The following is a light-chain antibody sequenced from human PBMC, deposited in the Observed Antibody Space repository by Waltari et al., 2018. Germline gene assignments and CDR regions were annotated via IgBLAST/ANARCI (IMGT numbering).Light chain of an antibody. Sequence: EIVLTQSPATLSLSPGERATLSCRASQSVSTYLAWYQHKPGQAPRLLIYDASNRATGIPARFCGSGSGTDFTLTISSLEPEDFAVYHCQQRSNWPLTFGGGTKVEIK. V-gene: IGKV3-11*01. CDR3: QQRSNWPLT. J-gene: IGKJ4*01. CDR2: DAS. CDR1: QSVSTY.